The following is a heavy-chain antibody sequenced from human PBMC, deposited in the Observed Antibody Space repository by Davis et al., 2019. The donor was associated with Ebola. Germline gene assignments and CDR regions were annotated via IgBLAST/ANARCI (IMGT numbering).Heavy chain of an antibody. CDR2: MNPNSGNT. J-gene: IGHJ4*02. V-gene: IGHV1-8*01. Sequence: ASVKVSCKASGYTFTTYAMHWVRQATGQGLEWMGWMNPNSGNTGYAQNFQGRVTMTRNTSISTAYMELSSLRSEDTAVYYCARAVRYPVVVTRSSRKYYFDYWGQGTRVTVSS. CDR3: ARAVRYPVVVTRSSRKYYFDY. D-gene: IGHD2-2*01. CDR1: GYTFTTYA.